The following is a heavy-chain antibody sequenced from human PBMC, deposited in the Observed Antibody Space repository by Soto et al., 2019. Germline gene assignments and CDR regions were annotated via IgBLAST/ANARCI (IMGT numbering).Heavy chain of an antibody. CDR3: ATGGYSYGSFDY. V-gene: IGHV1-2*02. J-gene: IGHJ4*02. D-gene: IGHD5-18*01. CDR2: ISPNSGGT. CDR1: GYSFTAYY. Sequence: GASVKVSCKASGYSFTAYYMHWVRQAPGQGLEWMGWISPNSGGTNYAQKFQGRVTMTRDTSISTAYMELSRLRSDDTAVYYCATGGYSYGSFDYWGQGTLVTVSS.